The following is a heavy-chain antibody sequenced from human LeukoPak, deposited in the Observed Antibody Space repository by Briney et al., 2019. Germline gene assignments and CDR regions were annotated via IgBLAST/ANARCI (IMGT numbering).Heavy chain of an antibody. CDR2: IYPGDSET. V-gene: IGHV5-51*01. J-gene: IGHJ4*02. D-gene: IGHD5-12*01. Sequence: GESLKISCKPSRYTFNTYWIGWVRQLPGKGLEYMGIIYPGDSETRYNPSFQGQVTISVDKSTSTAYLQWSSLKASDTAMYYCARRGGSLHYFDYWGQGTLVTVSS. CDR1: RYTFNTYW. CDR3: ARRGGSLHYFDY.